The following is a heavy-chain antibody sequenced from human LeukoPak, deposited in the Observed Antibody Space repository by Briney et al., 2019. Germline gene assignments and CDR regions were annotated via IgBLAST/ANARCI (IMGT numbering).Heavy chain of an antibody. CDR2: ISPKASTV. CDR1: GFNFQDSY. J-gene: IGHJ2*01. CDR3: ATTLAEASYWFFDL. Sequence: PGGSLRLSCVGSGFNFQDSYMNWVRQAPGRGLEWISFISPKASTVFYADSVRGRFTVSRDNANKSFFLQMNSLTAADTAVYYCATTLAEASYWFFDLWGRGTPVTVSS. D-gene: IGHD3-16*02. V-gene: IGHV3-11*01.